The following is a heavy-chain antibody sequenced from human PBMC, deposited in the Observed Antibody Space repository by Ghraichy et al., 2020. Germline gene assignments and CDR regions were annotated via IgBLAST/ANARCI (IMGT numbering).Heavy chain of an antibody. V-gene: IGHV4-59*01. CDR1: GGSISSYY. CDR2: IYYSGST. D-gene: IGHD3-22*01. J-gene: IGHJ5*02. Sequence: SQTLSLTCTVSGGSISSYYWSWIRQPPGKGLEWIGYIYYSGSTNYNPSLKSRVTISVDTSENQFSLKLSSVTAADTAVYYCARGELAYYYDSSGYYQGNWFDPWGQGTLVTVSS. CDR3: ARGELAYYYDSSGYYQGNWFDP.